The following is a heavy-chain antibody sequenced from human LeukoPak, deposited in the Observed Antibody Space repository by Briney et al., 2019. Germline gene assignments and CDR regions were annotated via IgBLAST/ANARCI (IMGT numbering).Heavy chain of an antibody. D-gene: IGHD5-12*01. CDR2: INPNSGGT. CDR3: ARTNGGYEYN. V-gene: IGHV1-2*02. Sequence: ASVKVSCKASGYTFSSNYMHWVRQAPGQGLEWMGWINPNSGGTNYAQKFQGRVTMTRDTSIGTAYMELSRLRSDDTAVYYCARTNGGYEYNWGQGTRVIVSS. CDR1: GYTFSSNY. J-gene: IGHJ4*02.